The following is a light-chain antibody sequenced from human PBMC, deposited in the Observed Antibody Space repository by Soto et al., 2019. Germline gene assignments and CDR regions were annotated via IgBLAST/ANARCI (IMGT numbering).Light chain of an antibody. V-gene: IGKV1-33*01. CDR3: QQYDNLPFT. CDR1: QGISNY. J-gene: IGKJ3*01. Sequence: DIQMTQSPSSLSASIGDRVTITCQASQGISNYLNWYQQKPGKSPKLLMYDASNLETGVPSRFSGSGSGTHFTFTISSLQPEDIATYYCQQYDNLPFTFGPGTKVELK. CDR2: DAS.